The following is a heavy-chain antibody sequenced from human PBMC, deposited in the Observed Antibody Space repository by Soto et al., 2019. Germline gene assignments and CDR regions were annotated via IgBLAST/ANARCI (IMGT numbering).Heavy chain of an antibody. V-gene: IGHV3-74*01. CDR1: GFTFSSYW. Sequence: GGSLRLSCVASGFTFSSYWMYWVRQAPGKGLVWVSRIKTDGSITSYADSVKGRFTVSRDNARDMLYLQMNSLGAEDTAVYYCAKDMNSVPEYWGQGTLVTVSS. J-gene: IGHJ4*02. CDR2: IKTDGSIT. D-gene: IGHD1-7*01. CDR3: AKDMNSVPEY.